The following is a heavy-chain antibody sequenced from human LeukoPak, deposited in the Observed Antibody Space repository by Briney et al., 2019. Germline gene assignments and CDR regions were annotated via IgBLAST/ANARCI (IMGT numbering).Heavy chain of an antibody. CDR3: AKYVLSLSTHPVPAADTNWFDP. CDR1: GFTFSSYA. Sequence: PGGSLRLSCAASGFTFSSYAMSWVRQTPGEGLEWVSAISGSGGSTYYADSVTGRFTISRDNSKNTLYLQMNSLRAEDTAVYYCAKYVLSLSTHPVPAADTNWFDPWGQGTLVTVPS. CDR2: ISGSGGST. D-gene: IGHD2-2*01. V-gene: IGHV3-23*01. J-gene: IGHJ5*02.